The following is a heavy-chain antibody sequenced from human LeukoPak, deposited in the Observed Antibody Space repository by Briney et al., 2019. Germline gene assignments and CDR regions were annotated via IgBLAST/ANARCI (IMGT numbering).Heavy chain of an antibody. J-gene: IGHJ6*03. CDR2: VRQDGNEK. CDR1: GFMFTGYW. Sequence: GGSLRLSCAASGFMFTGYWISWVRQAPGKGLEWVANVRQDGNEKSYVDSVKGRFTISRDNAENSVYQQLNSLRVEDTAVYYCAREGVGGMDVWGKGTTVTVSS. CDR3: AREGVGGMDV. D-gene: IGHD3-16*01. V-gene: IGHV3-7*01.